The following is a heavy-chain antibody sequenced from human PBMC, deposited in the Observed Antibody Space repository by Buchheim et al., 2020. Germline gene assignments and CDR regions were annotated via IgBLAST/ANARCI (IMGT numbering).Heavy chain of an antibody. V-gene: IGHV3-23*01. Sequence: EVKLLESGGGLVQPGGSLRLSCAASGFTFSSYALTWVRQAPGKGLEWVSTISGSGGSTYYADPVQGRFSISRDNPKNTLYLQMNSLRAEDTAVYYCARAPISYQGWFDPWGQGTL. CDR2: ISGSGGST. D-gene: IGHD2-2*01. CDR3: ARAPISYQGWFDP. J-gene: IGHJ5*02. CDR1: GFTFSSYA.